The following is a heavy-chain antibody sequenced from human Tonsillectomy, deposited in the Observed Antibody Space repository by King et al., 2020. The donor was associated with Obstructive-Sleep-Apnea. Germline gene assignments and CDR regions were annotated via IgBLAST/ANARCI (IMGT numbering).Heavy chain of an antibody. CDR1: GFTFDDYT. J-gene: IGHJ4*02. CDR3: AKDRAYLVALGTMFDY. CDR2: ISWDGGET. D-gene: IGHD6-13*01. Sequence: VQLVESGGGVVQPGGSLRLSCAASGFTFDDYTMHWVRQAPGKGLEWVSLISWDGGETCYADSVKGRFTISRDNSKNSLYLQINSLRTEDTAFYYCAKDRAYLVALGTMFDYWGQGTLVTVSS. V-gene: IGHV3-43*01.